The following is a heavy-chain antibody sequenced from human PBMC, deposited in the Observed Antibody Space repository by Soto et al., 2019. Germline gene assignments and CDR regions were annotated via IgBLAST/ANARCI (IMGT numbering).Heavy chain of an antibody. CDR1: GFSLSTSGVG. CDR2: IYWDDDK. J-gene: IGHJ3*02. V-gene: IGHV2-5*02. CDR3: AHRQDLSRDFWSGYPGAFDI. D-gene: IGHD3-3*01. Sequence: SGPPGEPTQTLTLTCTFSGFSLSTSGVGVGWIRQPPGKALEWLALIYWDDDKRYSPSLKSRLTITKDTSKNQVVLTMTNMDPVDTATYYCAHRQDLSRDFWSGYPGAFDIWGQGTMVTVSS.